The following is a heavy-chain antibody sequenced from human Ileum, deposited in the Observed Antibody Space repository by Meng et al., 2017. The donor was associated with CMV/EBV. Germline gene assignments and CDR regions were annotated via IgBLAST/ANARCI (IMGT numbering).Heavy chain of an antibody. J-gene: IGHJ6*02. CDR3: AKDQYNWNYPGYYNYGMDV. CDR2: ISGTGGST. CDR1: GFTFSSYA. V-gene: IGHV3-23*01. Sequence: GGSLRLSCAASGFTFSSYAMNWVRQAPGKGLEGVSTISGTGGSTDYADSVKGRFAISRDNSKNTVYLKMNSLRAEDTAVYYSAKDQYNWNYPGYYNYGMDVWGQGTTVTVSS. D-gene: IGHD1-7*01.